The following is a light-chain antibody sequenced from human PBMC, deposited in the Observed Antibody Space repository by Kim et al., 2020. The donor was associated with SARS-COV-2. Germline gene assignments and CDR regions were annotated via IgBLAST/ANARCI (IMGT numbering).Light chain of an antibody. V-gene: IGKV1-9*01. J-gene: IGKJ2*01. Sequence: DIPLTQSPSFLSASVGDRVTITCRASQGISSYLAWYQQKPGKTPKLLIYAASTLQSGVPSTFSGSGSGTEFTLTISSLQPEDFATYYCQQLDTYPYTFGQGTKLEI. CDR1: QGISSY. CDR2: AAS. CDR3: QQLDTYPYT.